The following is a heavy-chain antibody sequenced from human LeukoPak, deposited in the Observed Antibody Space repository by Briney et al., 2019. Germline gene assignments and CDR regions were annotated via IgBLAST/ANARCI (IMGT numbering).Heavy chain of an antibody. D-gene: IGHD6-19*01. V-gene: IGHV1-2*06. CDR1: GYTFTSYG. J-gene: IGHJ4*02. CDR3: ARGRRVRLVAGTDYFDY. CDR2: INPNSGGT. Sequence: ASVKVSCKASGYTFTSYGISWVRQAPGQGLEWMGRINPNSGGTNYAQKFQGRVTMTRDTSISTAYMELSRLRSDDTAVYYCARGRRVRLVAGTDYFDYWGQGTLVTVSS.